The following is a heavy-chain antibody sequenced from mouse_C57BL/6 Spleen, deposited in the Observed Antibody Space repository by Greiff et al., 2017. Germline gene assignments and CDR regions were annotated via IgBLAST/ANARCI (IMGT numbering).Heavy chain of an antibody. CDR3: ARGELLRYYFDV. Sequence: DVMLVESEGGLVQPGSSMKLSCTASGFTFSDYYMAWVRQVPEKGLEWVANINYDGSSTYYLDSLKSRFIISRDNAKNILYLQMSSLKSEDTATYYCARGELLRYYFDVWGTGTTVTVSS. D-gene: IGHD1-1*01. V-gene: IGHV5-16*01. CDR1: GFTFSDYY. J-gene: IGHJ1*03. CDR2: INYDGSST.